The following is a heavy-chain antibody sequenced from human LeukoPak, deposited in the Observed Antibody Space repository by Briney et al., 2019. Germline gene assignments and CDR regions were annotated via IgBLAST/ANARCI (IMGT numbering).Heavy chain of an antibody. CDR3: AKDLHYFDTSGYYSPLDY. CDR2: ISGSGGST. J-gene: IGHJ4*02. Sequence: GGSLRLSCAASGFTFSSYAMSWVRQAPGKGLEWVSAISGSGGSTYYADSVGGRFTISRDNSKNTPFLQMNSLRAEDTAVYFCAKDLHYFDTSGYYSPLDYWGQGTLVTVSS. V-gene: IGHV3-23*01. CDR1: GFTFSSYA. D-gene: IGHD3-22*01.